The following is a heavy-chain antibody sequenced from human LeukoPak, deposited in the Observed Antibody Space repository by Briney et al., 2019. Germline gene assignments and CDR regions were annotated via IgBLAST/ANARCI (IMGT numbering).Heavy chain of an antibody. J-gene: IGHJ4*02. CDR2: FDPEDGET. Sequence: ASVKLSCKVSGYTLTELSMHWVRHAPGKGLEWMGGFDPEDGETIYAQEFQGRVTMTEDTSTDTAYMELSSLKSEDTALYYCATAYVWGSYRDYWGQGTLVTVSS. CDR1: GYTLTELS. V-gene: IGHV1-24*01. D-gene: IGHD3-16*02. CDR3: ATAYVWGSYRDY.